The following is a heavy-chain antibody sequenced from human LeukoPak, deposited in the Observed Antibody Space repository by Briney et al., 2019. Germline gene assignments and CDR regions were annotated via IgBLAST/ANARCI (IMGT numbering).Heavy chain of an antibody. D-gene: IGHD3-10*01. CDR2: ISWNSGSI. Sequence: GGSLRLSCAASGFTFGDYAMHWVRQAPGKGLEWVSGISWNSGSIDYADSVKGRFTISRANAKNSLYLHMTSLTPEGPALYYCAKETITGGHFDYSGQGTLVTVS. J-gene: IGHJ4*02. V-gene: IGHV3-9*01. CDR3: AKETITGGHFDY. CDR1: GFTFGDYA.